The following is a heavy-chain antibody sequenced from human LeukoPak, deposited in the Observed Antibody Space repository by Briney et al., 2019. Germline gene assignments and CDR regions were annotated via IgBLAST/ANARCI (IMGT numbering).Heavy chain of an antibody. CDR2: INPNSGDT. CDR1: GYTFTAYY. CDR3: AREGYSSSWRGYYFDS. Sequence: ASVKVSCKTSGYTFTAYYMHWVRQAPGQGLEWMGWINPNSGDTNYAQEFQGRVTMTRDTSISTAYMDLNRLTSDDTAVYYCAREGYSSSWRGYYFDSWGQGSLVTVPS. J-gene: IGHJ4*02. D-gene: IGHD6-13*01. V-gene: IGHV1-2*02.